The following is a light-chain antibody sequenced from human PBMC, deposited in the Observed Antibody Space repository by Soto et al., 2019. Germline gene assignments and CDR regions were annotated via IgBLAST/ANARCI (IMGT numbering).Light chain of an antibody. CDR2: HVT. CDR1: RSDIGHYDY. V-gene: IGLV2-14*03. CDR3: CSLTTSHTYV. Sequence: QSVLTQPASVSGSPGQSITISCTGTRSDIGHYDYVSWYQQHPGKAPKLMIYHVTYRPSGVSNRYSGSKSGSSASLTISGLQADDEAAYYCCSLTTSHTYVFGSGTKVTVL. J-gene: IGLJ6*01.